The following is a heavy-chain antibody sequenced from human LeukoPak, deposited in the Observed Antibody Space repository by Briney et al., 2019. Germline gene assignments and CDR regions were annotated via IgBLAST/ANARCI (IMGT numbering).Heavy chain of an antibody. D-gene: IGHD2-2*01. CDR2: INPNSGGT. J-gene: IGHJ4*02. Sequence: GASVRVSCKASGYTFTGYYIHWVRQAPGQGLEWMGWINPNSGGTSFAQNFQGRVTMTRDTSISTAYMELSRLRSDDTAVCYCARRRIDCSTTNCYVDYWGQGTLVTVSS. V-gene: IGHV1-2*02. CDR3: ARRRIDCSTTNCYVDY. CDR1: GYTFTGYY.